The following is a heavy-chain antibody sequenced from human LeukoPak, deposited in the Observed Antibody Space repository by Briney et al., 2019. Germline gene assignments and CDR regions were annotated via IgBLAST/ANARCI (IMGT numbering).Heavy chain of an antibody. CDR1: GFTFSWYW. J-gene: IGHJ4*02. CDR3: AKLRYGGTGFDY. Sequence: GGSLRLSCAASGFTFSWYWFHWVRQAPGKGLVWVSRVNVDGSSTTYADSVKGRFTISRDNAKNTLYLQMNSLRAEDTAVYYCAKLRYGGTGFDYWGQGTLVTVSS. CDR2: VNVDGSST. D-gene: IGHD4-23*01. V-gene: IGHV3-74*01.